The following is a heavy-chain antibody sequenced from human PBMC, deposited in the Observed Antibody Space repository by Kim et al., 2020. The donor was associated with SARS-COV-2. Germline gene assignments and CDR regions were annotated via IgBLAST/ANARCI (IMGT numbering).Heavy chain of an antibody. V-gene: IGHV4-34*01. CDR3: ARGSPHFPHY. Sequence: SETLSLTCAVYGGSFSGYYWSWIRQPPGKGLEWIGEINHSGSTNYNPSLKSRVTISVDTSKNQFSLKLSSVTAADTAVYYCARGSPHFPHYWGQGTLVTVSS. J-gene: IGHJ4*02. CDR2: INHSGST. CDR1: GGSFSGYY.